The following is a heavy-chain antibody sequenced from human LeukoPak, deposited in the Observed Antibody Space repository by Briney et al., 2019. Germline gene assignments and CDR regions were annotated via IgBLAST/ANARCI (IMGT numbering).Heavy chain of an antibody. J-gene: IGHJ6*02. CDR3: AKGSRTGQFPMDV. Sequence: PGGSLRLSCAASGFTASTYGVSWVRQAPGKGLQWVSAIGGGAGYTFYADSVKGRFTISRDNSWNSLYLQMNSLRDDDTAVYYCAKGSRTGQFPMDVWGQGTTVTVSS. V-gene: IGHV3-23*01. D-gene: IGHD1-1*01. CDR2: IGGGAGYT. CDR1: GFTASTYG.